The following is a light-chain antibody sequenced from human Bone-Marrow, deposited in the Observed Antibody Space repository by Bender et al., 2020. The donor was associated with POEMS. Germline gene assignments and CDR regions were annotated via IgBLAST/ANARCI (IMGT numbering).Light chain of an antibody. Sequence: QSALTQPDSVSGSPGQSITISCTGSSSDIGSYNFVSWYRQYPGKAPNVIIYDVTNRPSGISNRFSGSKSDTTASLTISGLQADDEADYYCCSYAGSDIWVFGGGTKLTVL. V-gene: IGLV2-23*02. CDR2: DVT. CDR1: SSDIGSYNF. J-gene: IGLJ3*02. CDR3: CSYAGSDIWV.